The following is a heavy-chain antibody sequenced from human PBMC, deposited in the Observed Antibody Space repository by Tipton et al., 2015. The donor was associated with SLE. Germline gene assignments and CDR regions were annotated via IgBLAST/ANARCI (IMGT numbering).Heavy chain of an antibody. V-gene: IGHV4-61*02. J-gene: IGHJ6*03. CDR2: IYTSGTT. CDR1: GVSITSYTYS. CDR3: ARAAAVESYMDV. Sequence: TLSLTCIVSGVSITSYTYSWSWIRQPAGKGLEWIGRIYTSGTTNSNPSLRSRVTISVDTPKNQFSLKLNSVTAADTAVYYCARAAAVESYMDVWGKGTTVNVSS.